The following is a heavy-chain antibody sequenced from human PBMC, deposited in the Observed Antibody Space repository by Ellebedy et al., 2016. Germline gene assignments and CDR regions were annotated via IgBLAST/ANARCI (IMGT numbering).Heavy chain of an antibody. D-gene: IGHD2-8*01. V-gene: IGHV5-51*01. Sequence: GGSLRLSCKASGYSFTTYWIGWVRQMPGKGLEWMGIIYPGDSGTRYSPSFQGQVTVSADKSISTAYLQWSSLKASDTAMYYCAKMYDDVFDVWGQGTMVIVSS. J-gene: IGHJ3*01. CDR3: AKMYDDVFDV. CDR1: GYSFTTYW. CDR2: IYPGDSGT.